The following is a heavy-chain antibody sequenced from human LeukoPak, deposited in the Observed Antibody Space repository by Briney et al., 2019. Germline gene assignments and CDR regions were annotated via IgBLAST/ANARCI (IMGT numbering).Heavy chain of an antibody. CDR2: IYPGDSDT. V-gene: IGHV5-51*01. D-gene: IGHD6-13*01. J-gene: IGHJ3*02. Sequence: GESLRISCKGSGYSFTSYWIGWVRQMPGKGLEWMGIIYPGDSDTRYRPSFQGQVTISADKSISTAYLQWSSLKASDTAMYYCARGGYSSSWFNDAFDIWGQGTMVTVSS. CDR1: GYSFTSYW. CDR3: ARGGYSSSWFNDAFDI.